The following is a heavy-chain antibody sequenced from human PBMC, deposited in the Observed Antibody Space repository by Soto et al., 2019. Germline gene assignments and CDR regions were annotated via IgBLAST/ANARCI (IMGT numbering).Heavy chain of an antibody. CDR3: ATGSNHFDY. D-gene: IGHD2-2*01. Sequence: VQLVESGGGLVQPGGSLRLSCAASGFTFSPFWMHWVRQVPGKGPVWVSRINSDGNSTSYADSVKGRFTTSRDNAKNTLYLQINSLRAEDTAVYYSATGSNHFDYWGQGTLFTVSS. CDR1: GFTFSPFW. V-gene: IGHV3-74*01. J-gene: IGHJ4*02. CDR2: INSDGNST.